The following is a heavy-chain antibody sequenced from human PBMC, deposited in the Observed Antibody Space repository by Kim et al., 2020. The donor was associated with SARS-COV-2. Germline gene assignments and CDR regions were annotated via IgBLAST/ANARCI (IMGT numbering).Heavy chain of an antibody. CDR3: ARSSYGNLPTDY. J-gene: IGHJ4*02. Sequence: NSHPSLKSRVTISVDTSKNQFSLKLSSVTAADTAVYYCARSSYGNLPTDYWGQGTLVTVSS. D-gene: IGHD5-18*01. V-gene: IGHV4-34*01.